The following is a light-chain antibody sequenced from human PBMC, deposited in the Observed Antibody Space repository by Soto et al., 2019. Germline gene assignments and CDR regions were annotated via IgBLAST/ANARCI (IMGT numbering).Light chain of an antibody. CDR3: QQYGSSYPWT. CDR1: QSISNN. CDR2: GAS. J-gene: IGKJ1*01. V-gene: IGKV3-15*01. Sequence: ETVMTQSPATLSVSPGERATLSCRASQSISNNLAWYQQKPGQVPRLLIYGASTRATGIPARFSGSGSGTEFTLTIRRLEPEDFAVYYCQQYGSSYPWTFGQGTKVDIK.